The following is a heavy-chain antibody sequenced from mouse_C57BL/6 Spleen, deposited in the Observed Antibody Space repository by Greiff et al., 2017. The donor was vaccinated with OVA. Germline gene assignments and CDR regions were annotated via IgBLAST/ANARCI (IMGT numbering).Heavy chain of an antibody. CDR3: ARQNYDYDGYAMDY. D-gene: IGHD2-4*01. J-gene: IGHJ4*01. CDR1: GFTFSDYG. V-gene: IGHV5-15*01. CDR2: ISNLAYSI. Sequence: EVKLVESGGGLVQPGGSLKLSCAASGFTFSDYGMAWVRQAPRKGPEWVAFISNLAYSIYYADTVTGRFTISRENAKNTLYLEMSSLRSEDTAMYYCARQNYDYDGYAMDYWGQGTSVTVSS.